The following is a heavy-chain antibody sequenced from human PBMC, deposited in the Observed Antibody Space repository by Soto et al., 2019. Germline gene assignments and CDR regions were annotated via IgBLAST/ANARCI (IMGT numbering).Heavy chain of an antibody. CDR2: IIPIFGTA. V-gene: IGHV1-69*01. D-gene: IGHD1-7*01. CDR3: ARRNPTGTHYYYYYGMDV. Sequence: QVQLVQSGAEVKKPGSSVKVSCKASGGTFSSYAISWVRQAPGQGLEWMGGIIPIFGTANYAQKFQGRVTITADDSTSTAYMELSSLRSEDTAVYYCARRNPTGTHYYYYYGMDVWGQGTTVTVSS. J-gene: IGHJ6*02. CDR1: GGTFSSYA.